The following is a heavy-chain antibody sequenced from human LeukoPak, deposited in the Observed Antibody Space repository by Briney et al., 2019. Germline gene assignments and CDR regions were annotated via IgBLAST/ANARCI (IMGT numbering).Heavy chain of an antibody. D-gene: IGHD2-2*01. CDR2: INSDGSST. CDR1: GFTFSSYW. V-gene: IGHV3-74*01. CDR3: ARDLWGVVVPAADYYYYMDV. Sequence: GGSLRLSCAASGFTFSSYWMHWVRQAPGEGLVWVSRINSDGSSTSYADSVKGRFTISRDNAKNTLYLQMNSLRAEDTAVYYCARDLWGVVVPAADYYYYMDVWGKGTTVTVSS. J-gene: IGHJ6*03.